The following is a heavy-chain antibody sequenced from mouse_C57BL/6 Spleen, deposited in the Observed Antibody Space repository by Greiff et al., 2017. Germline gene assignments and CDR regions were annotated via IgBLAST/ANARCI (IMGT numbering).Heavy chain of an antibody. CDR2: IWSGGST. Sequence: VKLQESGPGLVQPSQSLSITCTVSGFSLTSYGVHWVRQSPGKGLEWLGVIWSGGSTDYNAAFISRLSISKDNSKSQVFFKMNSLQADDTAIYYCARNLDWETSFDYWGQGTTHPVSS. V-gene: IGHV2-2*01. J-gene: IGHJ2*01. CDR3: ARNLDWETSFDY. D-gene: IGHD4-1*01. CDR1: GFSLTSYG.